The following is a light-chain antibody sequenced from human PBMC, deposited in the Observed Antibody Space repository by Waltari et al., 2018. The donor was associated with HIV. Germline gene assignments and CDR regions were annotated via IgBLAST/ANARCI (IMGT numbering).Light chain of an antibody. CDR1: SSDVGHYND. Sequence: QSALTQPRSVSGSPGQSVTISCTGTSSDVGHYNDVSWYQHHPNKGPTLLIYDVNKRPSGVPDRFSGSKSGNTASLTISGLQAEDEADYYCCSYADTYFVLFGGRTKLTVL. CDR2: DVN. V-gene: IGLV2-11*01. J-gene: IGLJ2*01. CDR3: CSYADTYFVL.